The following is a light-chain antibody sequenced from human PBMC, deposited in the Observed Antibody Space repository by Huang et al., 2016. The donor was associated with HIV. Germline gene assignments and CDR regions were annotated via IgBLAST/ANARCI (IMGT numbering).Light chain of an antibody. J-gene: IGKJ1*01. CDR3: LQYYSVPQT. CDR1: QTVLYSLNKKND. CDR2: CAT. Sequence: DIVMTQSPDSLAVSPGERATINCKSSQTVLYSLNKKNDLDRFQQKPGRPPKLLIYCATTRESGVPDRFSGSGSGTDFTLTINNLQAEDVAVYFCLQYYSVPQTFGHGTKVEIK. V-gene: IGKV4-1*01.